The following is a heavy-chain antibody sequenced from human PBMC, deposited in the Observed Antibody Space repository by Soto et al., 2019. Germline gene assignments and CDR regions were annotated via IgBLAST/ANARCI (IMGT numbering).Heavy chain of an antibody. V-gene: IGHV5-51*01. D-gene: IGHD2-15*01. J-gene: IGHJ4*02. Sequence: GESLKISCKGSGYSFTSYWIGWVRQMPGKGLEWMGIIYPGDSDTRYSPSFQGQVTISADKSISTAYLQWSSLKASDTAMYYCARRSNLGYCSGGSCEQIDYWGQGTLVTVSS. CDR3: ARRSNLGYCSGGSCEQIDY. CDR2: IYPGDSDT. CDR1: GYSFTSYW.